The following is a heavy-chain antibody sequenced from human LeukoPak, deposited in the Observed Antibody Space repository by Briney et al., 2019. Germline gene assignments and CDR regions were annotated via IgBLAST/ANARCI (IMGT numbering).Heavy chain of an antibody. CDR3: ASAFYSGYTAGVDY. CDR1: GFTFSSYG. Sequence: PGRSLRLSCAASGFTFSSYGMHWVRQAPGKGLEWVAVIWYDGSNKYYADSVKGRFTISRDNSKNTLFLQMHSLRAEDTAVYYCASAFYSGYTAGVDYWGQGTLVTVSS. CDR2: IWYDGSNK. J-gene: IGHJ4*02. V-gene: IGHV3-33*01. D-gene: IGHD3-10*01.